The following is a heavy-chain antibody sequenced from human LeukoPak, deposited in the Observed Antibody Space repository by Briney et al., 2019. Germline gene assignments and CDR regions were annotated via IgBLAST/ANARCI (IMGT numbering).Heavy chain of an antibody. Sequence: PGGSLRLSRAASGFTFSSYSMNWVRRAPGKGLEWVSSISSSSSYIYYADSVKGRFTISRDNAKNSLYLQMNSLRAEDTAVYYCARDKDTAMATDFDYWGQGTLVTVSS. D-gene: IGHD5-18*01. CDR3: ARDKDTAMATDFDY. J-gene: IGHJ4*02. CDR2: ISSSSSYI. CDR1: GFTFSSYS. V-gene: IGHV3-21*01.